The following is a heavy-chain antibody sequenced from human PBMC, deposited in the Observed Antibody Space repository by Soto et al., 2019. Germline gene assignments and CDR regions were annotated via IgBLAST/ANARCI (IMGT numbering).Heavy chain of an antibody. CDR2: IYYSGST. Sequence: SETLSLTCTVSGGSINSGDYSWSWIRQTPGKGLEWIGYIYYSGSTYYNPSLKSRVTISVDTSKNQFSLKLSSVTAADTAVYYCARGLRYFDWLSYYYYGMDVWGQGTTVTVSS. CDR3: ARGLRYFDWLSYYYYGMDV. J-gene: IGHJ6*02. D-gene: IGHD3-9*01. V-gene: IGHV4-30-4*01. CDR1: GGSINSGDYS.